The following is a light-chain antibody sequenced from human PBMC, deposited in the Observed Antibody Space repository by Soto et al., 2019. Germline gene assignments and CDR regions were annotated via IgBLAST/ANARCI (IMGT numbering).Light chain of an antibody. Sequence: DIQMTQSPSSLSASVGDRVTITCRACQSIIKYLNWYQQKPGEAPKLLIYAASRFQTGVPSRFSGSGSGTDFTLTISSLQPEDFATYYCQQSYIAPYTFGQGTKLEIK. V-gene: IGKV1-39*01. CDR1: QSIIKY. J-gene: IGKJ2*01. CDR3: QQSYIAPYT. CDR2: AAS.